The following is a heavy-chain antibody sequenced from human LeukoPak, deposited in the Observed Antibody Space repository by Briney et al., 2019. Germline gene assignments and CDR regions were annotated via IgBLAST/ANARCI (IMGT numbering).Heavy chain of an antibody. CDR2: IWYDGSNK. Sequence: GGSLRLSCAASGFTFSSYGMHWVRQAPGKGLEWVAVIWYDGSNKYYVDSVKGRFTISRDNSKNTLYLQMNSLRAEDTAVYYCARDTVRSAAGYFDYWGQGTLVTVSS. D-gene: IGHD6-13*01. J-gene: IGHJ4*02. CDR3: ARDTVRSAAGYFDY. V-gene: IGHV3-33*01. CDR1: GFTFSSYG.